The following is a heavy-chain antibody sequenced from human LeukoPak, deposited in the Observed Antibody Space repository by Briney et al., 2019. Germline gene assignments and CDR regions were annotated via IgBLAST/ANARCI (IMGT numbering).Heavy chain of an antibody. J-gene: IGHJ3*02. CDR3: AKDSRAVAGTGAFGAFDI. D-gene: IGHD6-19*01. CDR2: ISGSGGST. CDR1: GFTFSSYA. V-gene: IGHV3-23*01. Sequence: PGGSLRLSCAASGFTFSSYAMSWVRQAPGKGLEWASAISGSGGSTYYADSVKGRFTISRDNSKNTLYLQMNSLRAEDTAVYYCAKDSRAVAGTGAFGAFDIWGQGTMVTVSS.